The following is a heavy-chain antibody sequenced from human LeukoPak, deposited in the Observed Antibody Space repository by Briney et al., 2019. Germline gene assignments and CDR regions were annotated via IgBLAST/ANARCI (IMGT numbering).Heavy chain of an antibody. D-gene: IGHD3-22*01. CDR1: GDSVPSNSAA. CDR3: ALIEVGTARNY. CDR2: TYYRSKWYS. Sequence: PSQTLSLTCAISGDSVPSNSAAWHWIRQSPSRGLEWLGRTYYRSKWYSDYAVSVKSRITINPDTSKNQFSLQLNSVTPEDTAVYYCALIEVGTARNYWGQGTLVTVSS. V-gene: IGHV6-1*01. J-gene: IGHJ4*02.